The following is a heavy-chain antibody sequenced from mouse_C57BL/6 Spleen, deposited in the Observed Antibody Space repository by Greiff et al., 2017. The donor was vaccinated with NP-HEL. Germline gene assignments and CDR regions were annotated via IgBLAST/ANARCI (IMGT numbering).Heavy chain of an antibody. CDR1: GYTFTSYW. CDR2: INPSNGGT. CDR3: ARERITTVVPYWYFDV. D-gene: IGHD1-1*01. J-gene: IGHJ1*03. Sequence: VKLQQPGTELVKPGASVKLSCKASGYTFTSYWMHWVKQRPGQGLEWIGNINPSNGGTNYNEKFKSKATLTVDKSSSTAYMQLSSLTSEDSAVYYCARERITTVVPYWYFDVWGTGTTVTVSS. V-gene: IGHV1-53*01.